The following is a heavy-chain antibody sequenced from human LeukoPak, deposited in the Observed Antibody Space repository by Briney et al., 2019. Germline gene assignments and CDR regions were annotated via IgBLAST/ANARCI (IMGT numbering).Heavy chain of an antibody. V-gene: IGHV3-33*01. Sequence: PGGSLRLSCAASGFTFSSHGMHWVRQAPGKGLEWVATIWYDGSNKYYADSVKGRFTISRDNSKNTLYLQMNSLRAEDTAVYYCARELSSSSWYVGYYYGMDVWGQGTTVTVSS. CDR3: ARELSSSSWYVGYYYGMDV. J-gene: IGHJ6*02. D-gene: IGHD6-13*01. CDR2: IWYDGSNK. CDR1: GFTFSSHG.